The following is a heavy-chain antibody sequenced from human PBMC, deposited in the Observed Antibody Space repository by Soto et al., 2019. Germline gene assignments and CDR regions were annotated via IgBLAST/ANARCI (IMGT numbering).Heavy chain of an antibody. CDR3: ASGAAVRGTNWFDP. V-gene: IGHV3-33*01. J-gene: IGHJ5*02. D-gene: IGHD6-13*01. CDR1: GFTFSSYG. CDR2: IWYDGSNK. Sequence: GGSLRLSCAASGFTFSSYGMHWVRQAPGKGLEWVAVIWYDGSNKYYADSVKGRFTISRDNSKNTLYLQMNSLRAEDTAVYYCASGAAVRGTNWFDPWGQGTLVTVSS.